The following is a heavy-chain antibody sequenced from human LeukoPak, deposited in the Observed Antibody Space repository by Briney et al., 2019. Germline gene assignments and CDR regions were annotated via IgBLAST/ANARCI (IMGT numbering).Heavy chain of an antibody. J-gene: IGHJ4*02. CDR1: GFTFSSYA. V-gene: IGHV3-23*01. CDR3: AKGSYYDSSGSFYFDY. D-gene: IGHD3-22*01. Sequence: GGSLRLSCAASGFTFSSYAMSWVRQAPGKGLEWVSGVSGSGDNTYYADSVKGRFAISRDNSKNTLYVQVNSLGTEDTAAYYCAKGSYYDSSGSFYFDYWGQGTLVTVSS. CDR2: VSGSGDNT.